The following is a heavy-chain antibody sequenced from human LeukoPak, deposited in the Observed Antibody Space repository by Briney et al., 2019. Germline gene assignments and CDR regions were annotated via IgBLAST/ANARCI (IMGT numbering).Heavy chain of an antibody. CDR2: IYANGNT. CDR1: GDSISRYY. J-gene: IGHJ4*02. D-gene: IGHD3-10*01. CDR3: ARSSMFRGVTVDY. Sequence: SETLSLTCTASGDSISRYYWSWVRQPPGKGLEWIAYIYANGNTSYNPSLMSRVTISVDPSQNQCPLKLSSVAAADTAVYYCARSSMFRGVTVDYWGQGTLVTVSS. V-gene: IGHV4-4*08.